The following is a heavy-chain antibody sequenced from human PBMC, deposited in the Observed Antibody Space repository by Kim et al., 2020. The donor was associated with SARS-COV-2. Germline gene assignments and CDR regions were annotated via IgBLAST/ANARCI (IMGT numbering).Heavy chain of an antibody. CDR1: GYTFTSYG. Sequence: ASVKVSCKASGYTFTSYGISWVRQAPGQGLEWMGWISAYNGNTNYAQKLQGRVTMTTDTSTSTAYMELRSLRSDDTAVYYCAGPAKGDYNWNDPRGLWYYYVMDVWGQGTTVTVSS. D-gene: IGHD1-20*01. CDR3: AGPAKGDYNWNDPRGLWYYYVMDV. V-gene: IGHV1-18*01. CDR2: ISAYNGNT. J-gene: IGHJ6*02.